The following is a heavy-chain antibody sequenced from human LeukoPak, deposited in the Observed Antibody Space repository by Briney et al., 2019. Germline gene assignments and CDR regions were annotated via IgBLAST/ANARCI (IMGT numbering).Heavy chain of an antibody. CDR1: GYTSTTNG. D-gene: IGHD5-18*01. J-gene: IGHJ4*02. CDR2: ISAYSGNT. V-gene: IGHV1-18*01. Sequence: GASVKVSCKASGYTSTTNGISWVRQALGERLGWMGWISAYSGNTNFAQNLQGRVTMTTDTAARTAYMELRSLRSDDTAMYYCARVAGGYNYGYEDFWGQGTLVTVAS. CDR3: ARVAGGYNYGYEDF.